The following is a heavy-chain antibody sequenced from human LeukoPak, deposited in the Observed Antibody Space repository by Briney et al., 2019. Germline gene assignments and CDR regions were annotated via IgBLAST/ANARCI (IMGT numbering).Heavy chain of an antibody. Sequence: ASVKVSCKASGYTFTGYYMHWVRQAPGQGLEWMGWINLNSGGTKHAQKFQGWVTMTRDTSINTVYMELSRLTSDDTAVYYCARGSATTHYYYNMDVGGQGTTVTVSS. CDR2: INLNSGGT. CDR3: ARGSATTHYYYNMDV. J-gene: IGHJ6*02. CDR1: GYTFTGYY. D-gene: IGHD1-26*01. V-gene: IGHV1-2*04.